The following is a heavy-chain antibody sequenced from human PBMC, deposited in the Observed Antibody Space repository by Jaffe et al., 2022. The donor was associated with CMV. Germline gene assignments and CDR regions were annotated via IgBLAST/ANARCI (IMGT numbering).Heavy chain of an antibody. CDR1: GFTFSSYG. Sequence: QVQLVESGGGVVQPGRSLRLSCAASGFTFSSYGMHWVRQAPGKGLEWVAVIWYDGSNKYYADSVKGRFTISRDNSKNTLYLQMNSLRAEDTAVYYCARDEEATSITMVRGVILSPFDYWGQGTLVTVSS. CDR2: IWYDGSNK. V-gene: IGHV3-33*08. J-gene: IGHJ4*02. CDR3: ARDEEATSITMVRGVILSPFDY. D-gene: IGHD3-10*01.